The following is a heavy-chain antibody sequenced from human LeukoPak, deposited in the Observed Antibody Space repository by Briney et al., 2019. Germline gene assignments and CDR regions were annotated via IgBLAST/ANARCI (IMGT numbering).Heavy chain of an antibody. CDR3: ARDLDTGYCSGGSCYGPFDL. D-gene: IGHD2-15*01. CDR1: GVTFSDYA. V-gene: IGHV1-69*06. CDR2: FIPILDTA. Sequence: SVKVSCKASGVTFSDYALNWVRQAPGQGLEWMGVFIPILDTANSTQKFQGRLTITADISTSTAYMELSSLRSEDTAVYYCARDLDTGYCSGGSCYGPFDLWGRGTLVTVSS. J-gene: IGHJ2*01.